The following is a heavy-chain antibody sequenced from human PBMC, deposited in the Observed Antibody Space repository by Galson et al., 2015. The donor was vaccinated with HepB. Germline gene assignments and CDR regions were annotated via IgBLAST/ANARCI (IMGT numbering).Heavy chain of an antibody. CDR1: GFILSSYR. J-gene: IGHJ4*02. V-gene: IGHV3-33*01. D-gene: IGHD4-23*01. CDR2: IWYDGSKK. CDR3: ERGRGADYGGNTGPFAY. Sequence: SLRLSCAASGFILSSYRMHWGRQAPVKGPEWVAVIWYDGSKKYYADCVKGRFTIFRDNPKSTRYVQMDSLRVEDTAMFYCERGRGADYGGNTGPFAYWGQGTLVTVSS.